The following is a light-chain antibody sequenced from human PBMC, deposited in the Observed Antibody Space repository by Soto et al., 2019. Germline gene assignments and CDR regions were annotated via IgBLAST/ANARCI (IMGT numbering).Light chain of an antibody. CDR1: QSVSSN. CDR3: QHYNNWPPWT. J-gene: IGKJ1*01. CDR2: GAS. V-gene: IGKV3-15*01. Sequence: IVMTQSPVTLSVSPGERATLSCRASQSVSSNLAWYQQKPGQAPRLLIYGASTRATGIPARFSGSGSGTDLTLTISILQSEDFAVYYCQHYNNWPPWTFGQGTKVEIK.